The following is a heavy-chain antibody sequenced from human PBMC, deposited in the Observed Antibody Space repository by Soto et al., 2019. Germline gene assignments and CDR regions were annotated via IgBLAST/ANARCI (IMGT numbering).Heavy chain of an antibody. Sequence: EVQLVESGGGLVKPGGSLRLSCAASGFTFSNAWMNWVRQAPGKGLEWVGRIKSKTDGGTTDYAAPVKGRFTISRDDSKNTLYLQMNSLKTEDTAVYYCTTDLWGVVNYYGMDVWGQGTTVTVSS. J-gene: IGHJ6*02. CDR3: TTDLWGVVNYYGMDV. CDR1: GFTFSNAW. CDR2: IKSKTDGGTT. V-gene: IGHV3-15*07. D-gene: IGHD3-3*01.